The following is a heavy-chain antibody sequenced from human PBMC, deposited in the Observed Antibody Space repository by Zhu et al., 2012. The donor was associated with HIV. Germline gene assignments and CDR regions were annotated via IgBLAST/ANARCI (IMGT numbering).Heavy chain of an antibody. CDR3: ARPYSSGWYTPSYFDY. CDR1: GSISSSSYY. Sequence: GSISSSSYYWGWIRQPPGKGLEWIGSIYYSGSTYYNPSLKSRVTISVDTPKNQFSLKLSSVTAADTAVYYCARPYSSGWYTPSYFDYWGQGTLVTVSS. V-gene: IGHV4-39*01. CDR2: IYYSGST. J-gene: IGHJ4*02. D-gene: IGHD6-19*01.